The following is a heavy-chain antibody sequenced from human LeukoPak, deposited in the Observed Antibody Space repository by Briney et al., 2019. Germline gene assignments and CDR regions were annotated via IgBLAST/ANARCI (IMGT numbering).Heavy chain of an antibody. CDR1: GVTLSPYG. J-gene: IGHJ4*02. CDR2: ISYDGSNK. Sequence: GGSLRLSCAASGVTLSPYGMHWVRQAPGKGLEWVAVISYDGSNKYYADSVKGRFTISRDNSKNTLYLQMNSLRAEDTAVYYCAKDGRSGSYLGTFDYWGQGTLVTVSS. V-gene: IGHV3-30*18. CDR3: AKDGRSGSYLGTFDY. D-gene: IGHD1-26*01.